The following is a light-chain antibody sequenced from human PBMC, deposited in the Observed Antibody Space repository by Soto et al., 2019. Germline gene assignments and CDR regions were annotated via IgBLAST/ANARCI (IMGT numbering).Light chain of an antibody. J-gene: IGKJ1*01. V-gene: IGKV1-5*01. CDR2: DAS. CDR3: QHYNSYSEA. Sequence: DIQMPQSPSTLSASVGDGVTITCRASQRISTWLAWYQQKPGKAPKLMISDASSLETVVPSRFSGSGSGTGFTLTISSLQPDDFATYYCQHYNSYSEAFGQGTKVDIK. CDR1: QRISTW.